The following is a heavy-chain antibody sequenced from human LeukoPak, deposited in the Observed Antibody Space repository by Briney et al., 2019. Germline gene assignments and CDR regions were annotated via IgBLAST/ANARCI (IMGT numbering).Heavy chain of an antibody. J-gene: IGHJ4*02. CDR3: ARGGQDSSGYWY. Sequence: GGSLRLSCAASGFVFSDYGMHWVRQAPGKGLEWVANIKQDGSEKYYVDSVKGRFTISRDNAKNSLYLQMNSLRAEDTAVYYCARGGQDSSGYWYWGQGTLVTVSS. D-gene: IGHD3-22*01. CDR2: IKQDGSEK. V-gene: IGHV3-7*01. CDR1: GFVFSDYG.